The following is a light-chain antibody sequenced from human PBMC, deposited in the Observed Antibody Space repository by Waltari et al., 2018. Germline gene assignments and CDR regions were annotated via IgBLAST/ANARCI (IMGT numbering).Light chain of an antibody. V-gene: IGKV3-15*01. Sequence: EIVLTQSPATLSLSPGERATLSCRASKSVSSSVAWYQQKPGQAPRLLIYGASSRATGIPDRFSGSGSGTDFTLTISSLEPEDFAVYYCQQYSNWPRTFGQGTKVEIK. CDR1: KSVSSS. J-gene: IGKJ1*01. CDR3: QQYSNWPRT. CDR2: GAS.